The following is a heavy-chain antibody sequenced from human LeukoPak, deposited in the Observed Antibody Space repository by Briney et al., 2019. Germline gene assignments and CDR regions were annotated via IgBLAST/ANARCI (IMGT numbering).Heavy chain of an antibody. Sequence: SETLSLTCTVSGGSISSGSYYWSWIRQPAGKGLEWIGRIYTSGSTNYNPSLKSRVTISVDTSKNQLSLKLSSVTAADTAVYYCVSGRYCSGGSCYYFDYWGQGTLVTVSS. V-gene: IGHV4-61*02. D-gene: IGHD2-15*01. CDR2: IYTSGST. CDR1: GGSISSGSYY. J-gene: IGHJ4*02. CDR3: VSGRYCSGGSCYYFDY.